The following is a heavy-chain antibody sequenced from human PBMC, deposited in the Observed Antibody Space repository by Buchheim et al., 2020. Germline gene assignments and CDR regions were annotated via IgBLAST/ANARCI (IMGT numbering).Heavy chain of an antibody. CDR2: IYYSGRT. J-gene: IGHJ6*02. D-gene: IGHD2/OR15-2a*01. V-gene: IGHV4-39*01. CDR3: ATIEEYYYGMDV. Sequence: QLQLQESGPGLVKPSETLSLTCTVSGRSIRSSSYYWGWIRQPPGKGLEWIGSIYYSGRTYYNPSLMRRVTISVAMSKNRFSLKVRSVTAADTAVYYCATIEEYYYGMDVWGQGTT. CDR1: GRSIRSSSYY.